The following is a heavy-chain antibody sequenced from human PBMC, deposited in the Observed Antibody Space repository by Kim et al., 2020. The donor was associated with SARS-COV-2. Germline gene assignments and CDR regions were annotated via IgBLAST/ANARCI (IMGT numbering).Heavy chain of an antibody. CDR3: ATDLRGGVRTIPGSALVDY. J-gene: IGHJ4*02. CDR2: IKSKTAGGTT. V-gene: IGHV3-15*01. D-gene: IGHD1-1*01. Sequence: GGSLRLSCVVSGITFSKAWMSWVRQAPGKGLEWIGRIKSKTAGGTTDYGAPVKGRFSISRDDSKNTQYLQMNSLETDDTAVYYCATDLRGGVRTIPGSALVDYWGQGALVTVSS. CDR1: GITFSKAW.